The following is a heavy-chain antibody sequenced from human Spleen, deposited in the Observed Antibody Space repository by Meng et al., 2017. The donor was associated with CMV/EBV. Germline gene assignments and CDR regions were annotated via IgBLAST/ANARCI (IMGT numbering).Heavy chain of an antibody. J-gene: IGHJ4*02. CDR2: MYSGGSST. V-gene: IGHV3-23*03. CDR3: AKCSSTSCRYFDY. Sequence: CAASGFTFSRYGMRWVRQAPGKGLEWVSVMYSGGSSTFYADSVQGRFTISRDESKNTLYLQMNSLRAEDTALYYCAKCSSTSCRYFDYWGQGTLVTVSS. CDR1: GFTFSRYG. D-gene: IGHD2-2*01.